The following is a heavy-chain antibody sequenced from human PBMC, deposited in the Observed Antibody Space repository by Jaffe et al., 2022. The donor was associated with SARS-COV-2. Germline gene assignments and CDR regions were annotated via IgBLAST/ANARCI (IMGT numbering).Heavy chain of an antibody. CDR2: ISSSSSYI. D-gene: IGHD1-26*01. V-gene: IGHV3-21*01. J-gene: IGHJ3*02. CDR3: ARGFEWELLGAFDI. CDR1: GFTFSSYS. Sequence: EVQLVESGGGLVKPGGSLRLSCAASGFTFSSYSMNWVRQAPGKGLEWVSSISSSSSYIYYADSVKGRFTISRDNAKNSLYLQMNSLRAEDTAVYYCARGFEWELLGAFDIWGQGTMVTVSS.